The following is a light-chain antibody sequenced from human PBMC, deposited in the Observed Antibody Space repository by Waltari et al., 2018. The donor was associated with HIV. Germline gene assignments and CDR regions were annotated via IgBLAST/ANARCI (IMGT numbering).Light chain of an antibody. CDR2: EDD. CDR3: CSYAGSTTWL. J-gene: IGLJ3*02. Sequence: SALTQPASVSGSPGQAITVSCTGSSSDVGSYNLVSWYQQHPGKAPKLMIYEDDKRPSGVSNSFSGSKSGNTASLTISGLQAEDEADYYCCSYAGSTTWLFGGGTKLTVL. V-gene: IGLV2-23*01. CDR1: SSDVGSYNL.